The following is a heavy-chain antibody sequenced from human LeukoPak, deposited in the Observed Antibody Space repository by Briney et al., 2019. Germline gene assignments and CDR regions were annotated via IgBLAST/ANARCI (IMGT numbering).Heavy chain of an antibody. CDR1: GFTFSSYW. D-gene: IGHD2-15*01. J-gene: IGHJ4*02. Sequence: GGSLRLSCVVSGFTFSSYWMSWVRRAPGKGQEWVANIKHDRSEKYYVDSVKGRFTISRDNAKNSLYLQMNSLRAEDTAVYYCARENRWTHFDYWGQGTLVTVSS. CDR2: IKHDRSEK. CDR3: ARENRWTHFDY. V-gene: IGHV3-7*04.